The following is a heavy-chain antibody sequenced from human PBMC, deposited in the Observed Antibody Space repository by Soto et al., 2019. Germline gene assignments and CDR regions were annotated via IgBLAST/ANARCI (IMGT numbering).Heavy chain of an antibody. Sequence: SETLSLTCTVSGGSISSYYWSWIRQPAGKGLEWIGRIYTSGSTNYNPSLKSRVTMSIDTSKNQFSLKLSSVTAADTAVYYCARDHYGSGSYYGPYGMDVWGQGTTVTVS. D-gene: IGHD3-10*01. CDR1: GGSISSYY. CDR2: IYTSGST. CDR3: ARDHYGSGSYYGPYGMDV. J-gene: IGHJ6*02. V-gene: IGHV4-4*07.